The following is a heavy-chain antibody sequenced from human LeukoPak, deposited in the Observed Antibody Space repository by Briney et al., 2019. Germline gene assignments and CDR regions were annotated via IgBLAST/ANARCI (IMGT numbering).Heavy chain of an antibody. CDR2: IYYSGST. D-gene: IGHD2-15*01. Sequence: SETLSLTCTVSGGSISSYYWSWIRQPPGKGLEWIGYIYYSGSTNYNPSLKSRVTITVDTSKNQFSLKLSSVTAADTAMYYCASKVAYCSGGSCYGFFDYWGQGTLVTVSS. V-gene: IGHV4-59*08. CDR1: GGSISSYY. J-gene: IGHJ4*02. CDR3: ASKVAYCSGGSCYGFFDY.